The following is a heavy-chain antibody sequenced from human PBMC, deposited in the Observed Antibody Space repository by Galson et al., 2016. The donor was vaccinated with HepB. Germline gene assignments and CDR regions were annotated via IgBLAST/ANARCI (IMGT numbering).Heavy chain of an antibody. D-gene: IGHD6-19*01. Sequence: SLRLSCAASGFTFSAHHMDWVRQAPGKGLEWVGRGRNKASSYTAEYAASVKGRFTISRDESRNSVNLQMNSLGTEDTAVYYCSRLAQWPGGGDGFEIWGQGTMVTVSS. V-gene: IGHV3-72*01. CDR2: GRNKASSYTA. CDR1: GFTFSAHH. CDR3: SRLAQWPGGGDGFEI. J-gene: IGHJ3*02.